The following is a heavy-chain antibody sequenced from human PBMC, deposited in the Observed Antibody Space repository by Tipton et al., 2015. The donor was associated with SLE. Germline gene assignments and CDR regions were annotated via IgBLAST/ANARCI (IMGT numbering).Heavy chain of an antibody. Sequence: TLSLTCTVSGGSISSYYWSWIRQPPGKGLEWIGYIYYSGSTNYNPSLKSRVTMSVDTSKNQFSLKLSSVTALDTAVYYCARKDSSGSGAFDIWGQGTMVTVSS. CDR3: ARKDSSGSGAFDI. CDR2: IYYSGST. CDR1: GGSISSYY. D-gene: IGHD6-19*01. V-gene: IGHV4-59*12. J-gene: IGHJ3*02.